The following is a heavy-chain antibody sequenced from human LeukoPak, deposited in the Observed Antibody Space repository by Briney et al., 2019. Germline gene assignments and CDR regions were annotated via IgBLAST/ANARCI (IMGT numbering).Heavy chain of an antibody. CDR2: ISGSGGST. V-gene: IGHV3-23*01. J-gene: IGHJ5*02. Sequence: PGGSLRLSCAASGFTFGSYAMSWVRQPPGKGLEWVSTISGSGGSTYYADSVKGRFTISRDNSKNTLYLQMNSLRAEDTAVYYCARDRNWFDPWGQGTLVTVSS. CDR3: ARDRNWFDP. CDR1: GFTFGSYA.